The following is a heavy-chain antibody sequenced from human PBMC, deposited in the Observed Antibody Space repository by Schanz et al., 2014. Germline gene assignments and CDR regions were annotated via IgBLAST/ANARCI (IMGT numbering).Heavy chain of an antibody. V-gene: IGHV1-2*06. CDR2: INPNSGGT. D-gene: IGHD3-3*01. Sequence: QVQLVQSGSELKKPGASVKVSCKASGYTFTSYAMNWVRQAPGQGLEWMGRINPNSGGTNYAQKFQGRVTMTWDTSTSTAYMELRRLRSDDTAIYYCAKIWKAHHLTGRPGWSDGMDVWGQGTTV. CDR1: GYTFTSYA. CDR3: AKIWKAHHLTGRPGWSDGMDV. J-gene: IGHJ6*02.